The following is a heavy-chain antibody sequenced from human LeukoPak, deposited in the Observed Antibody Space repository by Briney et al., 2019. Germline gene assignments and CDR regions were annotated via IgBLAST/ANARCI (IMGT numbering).Heavy chain of an antibody. J-gene: IGHJ5*02. CDR1: GYTFTGYY. V-gene: IGHV1-2*02. CDR3: ARTPGRRYCSGGSCYFVDP. Sequence: ASVKVSCKASGYTFTGYYMHWVRQAPGQGLEWMGWINPNSGGTNSAQKFQGRVTMTTDTSTSTAYMELRSLRSDDTAVYYCARTPGRRYCSGGSCYFVDPWGQGTLVTVSS. D-gene: IGHD2-15*01. CDR2: INPNSGGT.